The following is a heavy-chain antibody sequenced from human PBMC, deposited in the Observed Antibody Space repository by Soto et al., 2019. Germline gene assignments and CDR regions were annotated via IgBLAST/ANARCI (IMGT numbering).Heavy chain of an antibody. CDR2: IYYNDDR. CDR1: GFSFTTAGVA. CDR3: AHSDGGYEIIYFDF. Sequence: QITLQESGPTLVKPTQTLTLTCTFSGFSFTTAGVAVGWIRQTPGGALEWLTLIYYNDDRRFSPSLKTRLTISGYTSKNQVVLSLTNVDPGDTATYFCAHSDGGYEIIYFDFWGQGIPVTVSS. J-gene: IGHJ4*02. V-gene: IGHV2-5*01. D-gene: IGHD5-12*01.